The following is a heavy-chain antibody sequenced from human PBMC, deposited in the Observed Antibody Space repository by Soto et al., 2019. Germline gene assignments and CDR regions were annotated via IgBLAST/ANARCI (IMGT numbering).Heavy chain of an antibody. V-gene: IGHV1-46*01. CDR3: ARDANYGVGWRWFDP. J-gene: IGHJ5*02. CDR1: GYTFTSYY. D-gene: IGHD1-7*01. Sequence: GASVKVSFKASGYTFTSYYMHWVRQAPGQGLEWMGIINPSGGSTSYAQKFQGRVTMTRDTSTSTVYMELSSLRSEDTAVYYCARDANYGVGWRWFDPWGQGTLVTVSS. CDR2: INPSGGST.